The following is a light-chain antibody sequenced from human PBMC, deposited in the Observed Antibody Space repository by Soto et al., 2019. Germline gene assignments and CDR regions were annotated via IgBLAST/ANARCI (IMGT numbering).Light chain of an antibody. Sequence: DIQLTQSPSFLSASVGDRVTITCRASQGISSYLAWYQQKPGKAPKLLIYGASTFQSGVPSRFSGSGSGTEFTLTISSLQPEDFATYYCLQLNSYPHTFGQGTNLEIK. J-gene: IGKJ2*01. CDR3: LQLNSYPHT. CDR2: GAS. V-gene: IGKV1-9*01. CDR1: QGISSY.